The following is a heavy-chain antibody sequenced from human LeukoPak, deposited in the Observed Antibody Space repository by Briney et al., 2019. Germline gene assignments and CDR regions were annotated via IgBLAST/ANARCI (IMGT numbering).Heavy chain of an antibody. Sequence: ASVKVSCKASGYTFTSYGISWVRQAPGQGLEWMGWISAYNGNTNYAQKLQGRVTMTTDTSTSTAYMELRSLRSDDTAAYYCARDQSGRGDPNWFDPWGQGTLVTVSS. CDR2: ISAYNGNT. D-gene: IGHD7-27*01. CDR1: GYTFTSYG. J-gene: IGHJ5*02. CDR3: ARDQSGRGDPNWFDP. V-gene: IGHV1-18*01.